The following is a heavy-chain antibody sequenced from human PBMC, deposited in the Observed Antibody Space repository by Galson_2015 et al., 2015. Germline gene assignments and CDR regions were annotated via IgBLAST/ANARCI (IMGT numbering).Heavy chain of an antibody. D-gene: IGHD4-17*01. CDR3: ARVNYGDSNFDY. CDR1: GYSISSGYY. J-gene: IGHJ4*02. V-gene: IGHV4-38-2*02. Sequence: SETLSLTCTVSGYSISSGYYWGWIRQPPGKGLEWIGSIYHSGSTYYNPSLKSRVTISVDTSKNQFSLKLSSVTAADTAVYYCARVNYGDSNFDYWGQGTLVTVSS. CDR2: IYHSGST.